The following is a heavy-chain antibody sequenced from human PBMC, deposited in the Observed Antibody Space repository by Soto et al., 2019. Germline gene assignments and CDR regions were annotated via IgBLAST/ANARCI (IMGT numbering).Heavy chain of an antibody. V-gene: IGHV4-31*03. Sequence: QVQLQESGPGLVKSSQTLYLTCTVSGGSIRSGGYRWSWIRQHPGKGLEWIGFIYYSGTTKYNPSLKSRLSISMEKSNNQFALELSSVTAADTAVYYCARGDYYDSSGYEFWGQGILVNVSS. D-gene: IGHD3-22*01. J-gene: IGHJ4*02. CDR3: ARGDYYDSSGYEF. CDR2: IYYSGTT. CDR1: GGSIRSGGYR.